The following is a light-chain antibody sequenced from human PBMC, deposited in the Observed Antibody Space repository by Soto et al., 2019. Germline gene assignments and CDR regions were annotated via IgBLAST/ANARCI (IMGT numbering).Light chain of an antibody. J-gene: IGKJ3*01. Sequence: DLQMTQSPSTLSASVGDRVTITCRASHSINSWLAWYQQKPGKAPKLLIHDASSLESGVPSRFSGSGSGTEFTLTISSLQPDDFATHYCQQNNGYFGPGTKVDIK. CDR3: QQNNGY. V-gene: IGKV1-5*01. CDR2: DAS. CDR1: HSINSW.